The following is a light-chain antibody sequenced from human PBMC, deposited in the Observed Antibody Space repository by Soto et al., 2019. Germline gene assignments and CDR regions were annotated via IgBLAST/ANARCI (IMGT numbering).Light chain of an antibody. V-gene: IGKV4-1*01. CDR1: QSVLYSTNNKNY. J-gene: IGKJ2*01. Sequence: DIVMTQSPDSLAVSLGERATMNCKSSQSVLYSTNNKNYLAWYQQKPGQPPKLFIYWASIRESGVPDRVSGSGSGTDFTLTISSLQAEDVAVYYCQQYHSPPYTFGQGTKLEIK. CDR2: WAS. CDR3: QQYHSPPYT.